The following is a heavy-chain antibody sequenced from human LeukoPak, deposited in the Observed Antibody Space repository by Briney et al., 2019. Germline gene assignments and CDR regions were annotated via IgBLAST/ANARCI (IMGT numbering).Heavy chain of an antibody. CDR2: IYYSGSI. J-gene: IGHJ4*02. V-gene: IGHV4-59*01. D-gene: IGHD2-2*01. Sequence: SETLSLTCTVSGGSMTSYYWSWIRQPPGKGLEWIGYIYYSGSINYNPSLKSRVTISIDASKNQFSLKLTSVTAEDTAVYYCARDRVPAADYWGRGTLVTVSS. CDR3: ARDRVPAADY. CDR1: GGSMTSYY.